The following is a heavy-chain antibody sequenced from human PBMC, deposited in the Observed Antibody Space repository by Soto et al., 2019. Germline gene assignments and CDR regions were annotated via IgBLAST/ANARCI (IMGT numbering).Heavy chain of an antibody. D-gene: IGHD6-6*01. CDR2: ISGSGGST. V-gene: IGHV3-23*01. CDR1: GFTFSSYA. CDR3: AKEKEEGLIAAIYYYYYGMDV. Sequence: PGGSLRLSCAASGFTFSSYAMSWVRQAPGKGLEWVSAISGSGGSTYYADSVKGRFTISRDNSKNTLYLQMNSLRAEDTAVYYCAKEKEEGLIAAIYYYYYGMDVWGQGTTVTVSS. J-gene: IGHJ6*02.